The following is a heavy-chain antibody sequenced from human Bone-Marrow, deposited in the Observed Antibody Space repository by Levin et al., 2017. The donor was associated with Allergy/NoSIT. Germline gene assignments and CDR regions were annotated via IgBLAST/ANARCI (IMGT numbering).Heavy chain of an antibody. CDR1: GFIFSNHA. Sequence: GESLKISCAASGFIFSNHAMNWVRQAPGKGLEWVSQISGSGGNTHYADSVKGRFTFSRDNSKNTLYLQMNSLRAEDTAVYYCAGYDTSAYHSPFDYWGQGTLVTVSS. J-gene: IGHJ4*02. CDR2: ISGSGGNT. CDR3: AGYDTSAYHSPFDY. V-gene: IGHV3-23*01. D-gene: IGHD3-22*01.